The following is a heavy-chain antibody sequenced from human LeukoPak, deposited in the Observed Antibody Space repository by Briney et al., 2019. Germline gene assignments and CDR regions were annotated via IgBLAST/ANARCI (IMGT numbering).Heavy chain of an antibody. J-gene: IGHJ3*02. CDR1: GFTFSSYA. Sequence: GSLRLSCAASGFTFSSYAMSWVRQAPGKGLEWVSAISGSGGSTYYADSVKGRFTISRDNSKNTLYLQMNSLRAEDTAVYYCAKDRNYYDSSGYAFDIWGQGTMVTVSS. V-gene: IGHV3-23*01. D-gene: IGHD3-22*01. CDR3: AKDRNYYDSSGYAFDI. CDR2: ISGSGGST.